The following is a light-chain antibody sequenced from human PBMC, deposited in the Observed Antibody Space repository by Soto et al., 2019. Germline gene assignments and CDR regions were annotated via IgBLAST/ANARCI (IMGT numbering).Light chain of an antibody. J-gene: IGLJ3*02. CDR3: ATRDDNLNGWV. CDR1: RSNIGSNY. Sequence: QPVLTQPPSASGTPGQRVTISCSGTRSNIGSNYVFWYRQLPGTAPRLLIYRNTQRPSGVPDRISGSRSGTSASLAISGLRSEDEADYFCATRDDNLNGWVFGGGTKVTVL. V-gene: IGLV1-47*01. CDR2: RNT.